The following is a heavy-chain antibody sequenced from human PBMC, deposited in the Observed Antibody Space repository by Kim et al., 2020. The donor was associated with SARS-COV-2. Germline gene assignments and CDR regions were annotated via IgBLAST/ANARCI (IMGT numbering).Heavy chain of an antibody. Sequence: GGSLRLSCAASGFTFSSYDMHWVRQATGKGLEWVSAIGTAGDTYYPGSVKGRFTISRENAKNSLYLQMNSLRAGDTAVYYCARAREEIAAAVGRNTYYYYMDVWGKGTTVTVSS. CDR3: ARAREEIAAAVGRNTYYYYMDV. D-gene: IGHD6-13*01. J-gene: IGHJ6*03. CDR2: IGTAGDT. CDR1: GFTFSSYD. V-gene: IGHV3-13*01.